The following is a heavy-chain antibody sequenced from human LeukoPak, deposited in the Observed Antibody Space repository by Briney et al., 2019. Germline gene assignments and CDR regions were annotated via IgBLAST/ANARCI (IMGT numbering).Heavy chain of an antibody. CDR3: AKAVTMVQGVIIGSYYYYMDV. CDR2: ISGSVGST. V-gene: IGHV3-23*01. CDR1: GFTFSIYA. D-gene: IGHD3-10*01. Sequence: PGGSLRLSCAASGFTFSIYAMSSVPQAPGKGLEWVSAISGSVGSTYYADSVKGRFTISRDNSKNTLYLQMNSLRAEDTAVYYCAKAVTMVQGVIIGSYYYYMDVWGKGTTVTVSS. J-gene: IGHJ6*03.